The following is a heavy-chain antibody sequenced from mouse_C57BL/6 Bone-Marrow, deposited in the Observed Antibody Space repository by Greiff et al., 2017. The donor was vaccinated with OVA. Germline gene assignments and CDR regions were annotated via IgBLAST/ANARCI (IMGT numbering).Heavy chain of an antibody. V-gene: IGHV1-47*01. CDR2: FHPYNDDT. CDR1: GYTFTTYP. CDR3: GRRELQGYAMDY. Sequence: VQLQQSGAELVKPGASVKMSCKASGYTFTTYPIEWMKQNHGNSLEWIGNFHPYNDDTKYNEKFKGKATLTVDKSSSTVYLELSSLTSDASAVYYCGRRELQGYAMDYWGQGTSVTVSS. D-gene: IGHD2-1*01. J-gene: IGHJ4*01.